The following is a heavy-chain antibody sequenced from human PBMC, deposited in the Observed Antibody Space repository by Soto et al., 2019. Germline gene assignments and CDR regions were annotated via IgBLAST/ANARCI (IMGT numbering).Heavy chain of an antibody. V-gene: IGHV1-18*01. J-gene: IGHJ6*02. D-gene: IGHD5-12*01. Sequence: GASVKVSCKASGYTFTRSGISWVRQAPGQGLEWMGWISTYNGDTNYAQTFQGRVTMTTDTSTSTVHMEVRSLRSDDTAVYYSAREGVAPYYYYGMDVWGQGTPVTVSS. CDR1: GYTFTRSG. CDR3: AREGVAPYYYYGMDV. CDR2: ISTYNGDT.